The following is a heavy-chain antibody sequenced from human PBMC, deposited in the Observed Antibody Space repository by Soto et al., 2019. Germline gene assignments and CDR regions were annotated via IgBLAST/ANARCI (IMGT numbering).Heavy chain of an antibody. D-gene: IGHD4-4*01. CDR2: ISSSSSYI. CDR3: ARISRLQKYYYYYYAMDV. V-gene: IGHV3-21*01. J-gene: IGHJ6*02. CDR1: GFTFSSYS. Sequence: LRLSCAASGFTFSSYSMNWVRQAPGKGLEWVSSISSSSSYIYYADSVKGRFTISRDNAKNSLYLQMNSLRAEDTAVYYCARISRLQKYYYYYYAMDVWGQGTTVTVSS.